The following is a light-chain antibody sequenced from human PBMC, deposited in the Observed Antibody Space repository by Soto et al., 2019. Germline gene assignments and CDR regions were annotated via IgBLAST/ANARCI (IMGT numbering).Light chain of an antibody. CDR3: QQYNNWPT. V-gene: IGKV3-20*01. Sequence: EIVLTQSPGTLSMSPGERATLSCRASQSISSNYLAWYQQKPGQAPRLLIYGASSRATGIPDRFSGSGSGTDFTLTISRLEAEDFAVYYCQQYNNWPTFGQGTKVEIK. CDR1: QSISSNY. J-gene: IGKJ1*01. CDR2: GAS.